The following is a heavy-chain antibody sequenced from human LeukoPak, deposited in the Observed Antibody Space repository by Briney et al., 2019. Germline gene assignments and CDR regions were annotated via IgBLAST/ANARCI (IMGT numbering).Heavy chain of an antibody. CDR2: IYPGDSDT. V-gene: IGHV5-51*01. Sequence: GKSLKISCKGSGYSFTSYRIGWVRQMPGKGLEWMGIIYPGDSDTRYSPSFQGQVTISADKSISTAYLQWSSLKASDTAMYYCARQEQPAVYYYYGMDVWGQGTTVTVSS. CDR1: GYSFTSYR. J-gene: IGHJ6*02. D-gene: IGHD1/OR15-1a*01. CDR3: ARQEQPAVYYYYGMDV.